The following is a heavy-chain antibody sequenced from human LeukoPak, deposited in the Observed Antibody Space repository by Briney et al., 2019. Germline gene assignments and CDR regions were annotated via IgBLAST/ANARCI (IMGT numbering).Heavy chain of an antibody. CDR2: IKQDGSDK. Sequence: PGGSLRLSCAASGFTFSSHWMAWVRQAPGKGLEWVANIKQDGSDKYYLDSMKGRLTISRDNAKNSLYLQVNSLRVEDTAVYYCASLNYGQVWGSPHYYFWGQGTMVTVSS. D-gene: IGHD3-16*01. V-gene: IGHV3-7*01. J-gene: IGHJ3*01. CDR3: ASLNYGQVWGSPHYYF. CDR1: GFTFSSHW.